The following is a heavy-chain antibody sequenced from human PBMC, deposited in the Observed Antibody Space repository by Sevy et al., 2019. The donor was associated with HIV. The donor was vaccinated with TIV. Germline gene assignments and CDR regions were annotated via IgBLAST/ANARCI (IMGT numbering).Heavy chain of an antibody. V-gene: IGHV1-18*01. CDR2: ISAYNGNT. D-gene: IGHD3-10*01. Sequence: GPVKVSCKASGYTFTSYGISWVRQAPGQGLEWMGWISAYNGNTNYAQKLQGRVTMTTDTSTSTAYMELRSLRSDDTAVYYCARENGYYGSGSSSGDLAYWGQGTLVTVSS. CDR1: GYTFTSYG. J-gene: IGHJ4*02. CDR3: ARENGYYGSGSSSGDLAY.